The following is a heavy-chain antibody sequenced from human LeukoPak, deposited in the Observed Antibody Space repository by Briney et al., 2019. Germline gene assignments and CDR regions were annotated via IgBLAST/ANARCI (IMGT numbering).Heavy chain of an antibody. CDR1: GFTFSSSG. D-gene: IGHD3-3*01. J-gene: IGHJ4*02. CDR3: AKGGEVGAVISYFDH. V-gene: IGHV3-23*01. Sequence: GGSLRLSCAASGFTFSSSGMSWVRQAPGKGLEWVSAISGGGGTTYYADSVKGRFTISRDNSKNTLYLQMNSLRAEDTAVYYCAKGGEVGAVISYFDHWGQGTLVTVSS. CDR2: ISGGGGTT.